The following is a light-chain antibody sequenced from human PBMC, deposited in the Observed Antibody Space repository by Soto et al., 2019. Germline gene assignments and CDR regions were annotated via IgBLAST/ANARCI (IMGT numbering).Light chain of an antibody. J-gene: IGKJ1*01. CDR1: RSVSNN. Sequence: EVVLTQSPGTLSVSPGERATLSCMACRSVSNNLAWFQQKPGQAPRLLISDASTRATGIPARFSGSGSGTEFTLIISSLQSEDSAVYYCQQYNYWWTFGQGTKVEIK. V-gene: IGKV3-15*01. CDR3: QQYNYWWT. CDR2: DAS.